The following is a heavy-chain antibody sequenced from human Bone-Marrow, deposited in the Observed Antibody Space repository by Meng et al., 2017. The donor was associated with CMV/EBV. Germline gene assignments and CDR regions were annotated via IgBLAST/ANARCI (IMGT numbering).Heavy chain of an antibody. V-gene: IGHV4-39*07. CDR3: AILPGGGWFDP. J-gene: IGHJ5*02. D-gene: IGHD3-16*01. CDR1: GGSISSSSYY. CDR2: IYHSGST. Sequence: SETLSLTCTVSGGSISSSSYYWGWIRQPPGKGLEWIGSIYHSGSTYYNPSLKSRVTISVDTSKNQFSLKLSSVTAADTAVYYCAILPGGGWFDPWGQGTLVTVSS.